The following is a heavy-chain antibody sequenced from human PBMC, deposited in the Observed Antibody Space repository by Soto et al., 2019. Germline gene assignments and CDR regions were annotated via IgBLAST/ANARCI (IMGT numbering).Heavy chain of an antibody. CDR1: GRTFSINADF. CDR2: IDNGGNT. D-gene: IGHD1-1*01. CDR3: VERSLLVAST. V-gene: IGHV4-39*01. J-gene: IGHJ4*02. Sequence: SETLSLTCTVSGRTFSINADFWYLAWIRQPPGKGLEWSGRIDNGGNTYYNPPLKSRVIISADTSKNQFSLSLNSVTAADTAVYYCVERSLLVASTWAQGTLVTVSS.